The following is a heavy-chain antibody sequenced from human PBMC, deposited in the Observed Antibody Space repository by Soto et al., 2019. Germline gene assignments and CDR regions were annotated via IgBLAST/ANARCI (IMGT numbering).Heavy chain of an antibody. CDR3: AKLRAKSHIAVPFDS. D-gene: IGHD6-19*01. CDR2: ITGGGGST. J-gene: IGHJ4*02. Sequence: GGSLRLSCGASGFTFGNSAMSWVRQAPGKGLEWVSAITGGGGSTYCADSVKGRFTISRDNSKNTLFLQMNSLRAEDTAVYFCAKLRAKSHIAVPFDSWGQGTLVTVSS. V-gene: IGHV3-23*01. CDR1: GFTFGNSA.